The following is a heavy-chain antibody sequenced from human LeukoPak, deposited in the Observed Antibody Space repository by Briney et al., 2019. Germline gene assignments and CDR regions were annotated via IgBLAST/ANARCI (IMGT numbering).Heavy chain of an antibody. CDR1: GGSISSSSYY. J-gene: IGHJ4*02. V-gene: IGHV4-39*01. Sequence: PSETLSLTCTVSGGSISSSSYYWGWIRQPPGKGLEWIGSIYYSGSTYYNPSLKSRVTISVDTSKNQFSLKLSSVTAADTAVYYRARRGYCSSTSCYTFGLFDYWGQGTLVTVSS. CDR2: IYYSGST. CDR3: ARRGYCSSTSCYTFGLFDY. D-gene: IGHD2-2*02.